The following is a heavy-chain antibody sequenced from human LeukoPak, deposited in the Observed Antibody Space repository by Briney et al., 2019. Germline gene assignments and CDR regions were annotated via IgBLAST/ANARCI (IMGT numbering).Heavy chain of an antibody. CDR3: ARFASTPGG. CDR2: IYSGGST. Sequence: QPGGSLRLSCAVSGFIVSDNYMSWVRQAPGKGLEWVSLIYSGGSTYYADSVKGRFTISRDNAKNSLYLQMNSLRAEDTAVYYCARFASTPGGWGQGTLVTVSS. D-gene: IGHD2-2*01. V-gene: IGHV3-53*01. J-gene: IGHJ4*02. CDR1: GFIVSDNY.